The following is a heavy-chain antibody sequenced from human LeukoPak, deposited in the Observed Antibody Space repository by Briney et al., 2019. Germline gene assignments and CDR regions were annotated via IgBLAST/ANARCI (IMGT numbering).Heavy chain of an antibody. CDR1: GFSLSTSGVA. CDR2: IYWNDDK. J-gene: IGHJ4*02. D-gene: IGHD3-10*01. V-gene: IGHV2-5*01. Sequence: SGPTLVKPTQTLTLTCSFSGFSLSTSGVAVGWIRQPPGKALEWLALIYWNDDKRYRPSLQSRLTLTKDTSKNQVVLTMTNMDPVDTATYYCARSLWFGDLSHFDYWGQGTVVTVSS. CDR3: ARSLWFGDLSHFDY.